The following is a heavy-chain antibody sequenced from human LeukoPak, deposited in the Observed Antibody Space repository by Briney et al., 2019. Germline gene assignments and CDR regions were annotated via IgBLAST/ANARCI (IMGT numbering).Heavy chain of an antibody. J-gene: IGHJ5*02. V-gene: IGHV3-11*01. D-gene: IGHD3-10*01. CDR1: GFTFSDYY. Sequence: PGGFLRLSCAASGFTFSDYYMSWIRQAPGKGLEWVSYISSSGSTIYYADSVKGRFTISRDNAKNSLYLQMNSLRAEDTAVYYCARDVAKSPLWFGELLSVDWFDPWGQGTLVTVSS. CDR2: ISSSGSTI. CDR3: ARDVAKSPLWFGELLSVDWFDP.